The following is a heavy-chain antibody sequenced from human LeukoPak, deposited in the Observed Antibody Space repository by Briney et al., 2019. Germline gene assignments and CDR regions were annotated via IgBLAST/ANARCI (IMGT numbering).Heavy chain of an antibody. D-gene: IGHD1-26*01. CDR2: IYYSGST. CDR1: GGSISDSSYY. Sequence: SETLSLTCTVSGGSISDSSYYWGWIRQPPGKGLEWIGSIYYSGSTYYNPSLKSRVTISVDTSKNQFSLKLSSVTAADTAVYYCARQSGSYRNYFDYWGQGTLVTVSS. CDR3: ARQSGSYRNYFDY. V-gene: IGHV4-39*01. J-gene: IGHJ4*02.